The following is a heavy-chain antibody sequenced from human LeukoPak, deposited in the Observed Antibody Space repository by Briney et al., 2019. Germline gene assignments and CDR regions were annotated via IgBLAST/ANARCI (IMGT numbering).Heavy chain of an antibody. CDR2: IYYSGST. CDR1: GGSFSGYY. V-gene: IGHV4-34*01. CDR3: ASYVLRNPTRGYSYGHYYMDV. D-gene: IGHD5-18*01. J-gene: IGHJ6*03. Sequence: PSETLSLTCAVYGGSFSGYYWSWIRQPPGKGLEWIGSIYYSGSTYYNPSLKSRVTISVDTSKNQFSLKLSSVTAADTAVYYCASYVLRNPTRGYSYGHYYMDVWGKGTTVTISS.